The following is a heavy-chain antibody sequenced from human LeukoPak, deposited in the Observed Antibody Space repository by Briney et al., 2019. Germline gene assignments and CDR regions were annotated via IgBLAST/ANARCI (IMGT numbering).Heavy chain of an antibody. D-gene: IGHD3-22*01. V-gene: IGHV3-48*01. CDR3: VRGSTGYYYGFEF. J-gene: IGHJ4*02. Sequence: GGSLRLSCAASGFTFSNYSMNWVGQGPGKGLEWRSYISPRSGTIKYADSVKGRFTISRDNVKNSLHLQMNSLRAEDTAKYYCVRGSTGYYYGFEFWGQGTLLTVSS. CDR1: GFTFSNYS. CDR2: ISPRSGTI.